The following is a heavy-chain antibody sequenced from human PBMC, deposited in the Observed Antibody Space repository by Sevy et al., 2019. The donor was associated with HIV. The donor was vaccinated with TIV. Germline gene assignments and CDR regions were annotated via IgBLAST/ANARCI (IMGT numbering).Heavy chain of an antibody. CDR1: GLTFSNYV. D-gene: IGHD6-25*01. CDR2: ISGSSGTT. V-gene: IGHV3-23*01. J-gene: IGHJ3*02. CDR3: ARNLSPSGAFDI. Sequence: GGSLRLSCAASGLTFSNYVMSWVRQAPGKGLEWLSVISGSSGTTYAAESVKGRFTISRDNSKNTLYLHMSSLGAEDTAAYYCARNLSPSGAFDIWGQGTRVTVSS.